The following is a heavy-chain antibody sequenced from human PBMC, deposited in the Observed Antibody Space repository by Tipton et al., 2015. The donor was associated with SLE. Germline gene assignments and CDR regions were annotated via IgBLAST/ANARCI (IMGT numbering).Heavy chain of an antibody. CDR1: GFSFSSYW. D-gene: IGHD2-2*01. J-gene: IGHJ4*02. CDR3: ARGDVEAGYCGRTNCCPFDY. Sequence: SLRLSCAASGFSFSSYWMHWVRQVPGKGLVWVARINSNGRTINYADSVQGRFTISRDNAKNTLYLQMNSLRVDDTAEYHCARGDVEAGYCGRTNCCPFDYWGQGTLVTVSS. CDR2: INSNGRTI. V-gene: IGHV3-74*01.